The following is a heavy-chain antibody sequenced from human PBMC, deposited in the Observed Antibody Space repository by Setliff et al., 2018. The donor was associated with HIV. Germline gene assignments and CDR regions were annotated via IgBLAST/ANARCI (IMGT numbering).Heavy chain of an antibody. V-gene: IGHV1-69*06. Sequence: ASVKVSCKASGGIFRREAISWVRQAPGQGLEWMGGIIPIFGTTNYAQKFQGRVMITADKSTTTSYMELSSLRSEDTAVYYCARARDNGDYYYYYYMDVWGKGTTVTVSS. CDR2: IIPIFGTT. J-gene: IGHJ6*03. CDR3: ARARDNGDYYYYYYMDV. CDR1: GGIFRREA. D-gene: IGHD2-8*01.